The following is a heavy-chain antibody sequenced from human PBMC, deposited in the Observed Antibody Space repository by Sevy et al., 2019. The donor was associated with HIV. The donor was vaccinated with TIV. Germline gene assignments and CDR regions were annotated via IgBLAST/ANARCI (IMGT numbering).Heavy chain of an antibody. J-gene: IGHJ1*01. CDR2: ISWNSAFI. D-gene: IGHD6-19*01. Sequence: GGSLRLSCAVYGFSFDDYAMHWVRQVPGKGLEWVAGISWNSAFIGYADTVKGRYTISIDNAKNSLYLQINSLIPDDTALYYCVKDGGSGSGPSAEYFHHWGQGTLVTVSS. CDR3: VKDGGSGSGPSAEYFHH. CDR1: GFSFDDYA. V-gene: IGHV3-9*01.